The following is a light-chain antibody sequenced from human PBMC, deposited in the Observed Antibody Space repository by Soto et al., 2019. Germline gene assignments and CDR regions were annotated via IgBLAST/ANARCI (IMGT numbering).Light chain of an antibody. CDR2: NSY. V-gene: IGLV1-44*01. J-gene: IGLJ1*01. Sequence: QSALTQPPSASGTHGQRVTISCSGSSSNIGSKTVNWYQQLPGTVPKLLIYNSYQRPSGVPDRFSASKSGTSASLAISGLQSEDEADYYCSSWDASLNGYVFGTGTKVTVL. CDR1: SSNIGSKT. CDR3: SSWDASLNGYV.